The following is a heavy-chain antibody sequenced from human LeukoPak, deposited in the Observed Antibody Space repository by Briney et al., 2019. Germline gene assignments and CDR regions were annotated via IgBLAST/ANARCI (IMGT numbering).Heavy chain of an antibody. Sequence: GGSLRLSCAGSGFTFSRYTFNWVRQAPGRGLEWVSAISGDSKYIYYTDSVKGRFTISRDNAKNSVFLQMNGLRAEDTAVYHCAKDLPAAYFDYWGQGTLVTVSS. D-gene: IGHD2-2*01. V-gene: IGHV3-21*01. CDR1: GFTFSRYT. CDR2: ISGDSKYI. CDR3: AKDLPAAYFDY. J-gene: IGHJ4*02.